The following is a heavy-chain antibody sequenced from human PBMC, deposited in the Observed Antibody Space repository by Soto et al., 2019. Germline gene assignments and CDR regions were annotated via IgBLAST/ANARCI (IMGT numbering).Heavy chain of an antibody. CDR1: GFTFSSYG. J-gene: IGHJ5*02. Sequence: QVQLVQSGGGVVQPGRSLRLSCAASGFTFSSYGMHWVRQAPGKGLEWVAVISYDESNKYYADSVKGRFTISRDNSKNTLYLQMNSLRAEDTAVYYCAKHLFSHYYGSRSPNWFDPWGQGTLVTVSS. V-gene: IGHV3-30*18. D-gene: IGHD3-10*01. CDR2: ISYDESNK. CDR3: AKHLFSHYYGSRSPNWFDP.